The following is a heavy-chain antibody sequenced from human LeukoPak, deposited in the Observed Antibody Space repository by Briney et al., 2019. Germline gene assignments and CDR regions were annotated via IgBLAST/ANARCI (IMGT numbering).Heavy chain of an antibody. J-gene: IGHJ4*02. Sequence: GGSLGLSCAASGFTFSSYAMHWVRQAPGKGLEWVAFIHYDGSNNYYADSVKGRFTISRDNSKNTLYLQINTLRADDTAVYYCAKDHGSSDWYYFDYWGQGTLVTVSS. CDR1: GFTFSSYA. V-gene: IGHV3-30*02. CDR3: AKDHGSSDWYYFDY. D-gene: IGHD6-13*01. CDR2: IHYDGSNN.